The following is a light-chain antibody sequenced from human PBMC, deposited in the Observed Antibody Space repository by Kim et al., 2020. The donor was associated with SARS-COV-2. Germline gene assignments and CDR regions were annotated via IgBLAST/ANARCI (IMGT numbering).Light chain of an antibody. CDR3: NSRDSSGNHLV. CDR2: GKN. CDR1: SLRSYY. V-gene: IGLV3-19*01. Sequence: ALGQTVKITCQGDSLRSYYASWYQQKPGQAPVLVIYGKNNRPSGIPDRFSGSSSGNTASLTTTGAQAEDEADYYCNSRDSSGNHLVFGGGTQLTVL. J-gene: IGLJ3*02.